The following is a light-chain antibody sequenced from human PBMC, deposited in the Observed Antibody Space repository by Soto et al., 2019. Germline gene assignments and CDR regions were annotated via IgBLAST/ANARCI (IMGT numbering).Light chain of an antibody. CDR1: SRDVGGHNY. CDR3: GPYAGSNPHV. J-gene: IGLJ1*01. CDR2: EVS. V-gene: IGLV2-8*01. Sequence: TQPPSASGSPGRSVTISCPGTSRDVGGHNYVSWYHQHPGKAPKLIIREVSNRPSGVPDRFSGSKSRNTASLTSSGPQVEDEPDYSCGPYAGSNPHVFGPGPKV.